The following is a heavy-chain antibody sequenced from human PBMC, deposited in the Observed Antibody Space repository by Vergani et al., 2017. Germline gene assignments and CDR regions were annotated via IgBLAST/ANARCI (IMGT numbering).Heavy chain of an antibody. D-gene: IGHD3-22*01. CDR3: AKDYRHSRGPPDAFDI. Sequence: QVQLVESGGGVVQPGRSLRLSCAASGFTFSSYGMHWVRQAPGKGLEWVAVISYDGSNKYYADSVKGRFTISRDNSKNTLYLQMNSLRAEDTAVYYCAKDYRHSRGPPDAFDIWGQGTMVTVSS. J-gene: IGHJ3*02. CDR1: GFTFSSYG. V-gene: IGHV3-30*18. CDR2: ISYDGSNK.